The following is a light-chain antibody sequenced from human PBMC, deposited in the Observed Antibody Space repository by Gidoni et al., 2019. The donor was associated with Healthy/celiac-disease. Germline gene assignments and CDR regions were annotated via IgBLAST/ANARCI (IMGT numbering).Light chain of an antibody. J-gene: IGKJ4*01. CDR2: GAS. Sequence: EIVLPQSSCTLSLSPGERATLSCRASQSVSSSYLAWYQQKPGQAPRLLIYGASSRATGIPDRFSGSGSGTDFTLTISRLEPEDFAVYYCQQYGSSPLTFXXXTKVEIK. CDR1: QSVSSSY. V-gene: IGKV3-20*01. CDR3: QQYGSSPLT.